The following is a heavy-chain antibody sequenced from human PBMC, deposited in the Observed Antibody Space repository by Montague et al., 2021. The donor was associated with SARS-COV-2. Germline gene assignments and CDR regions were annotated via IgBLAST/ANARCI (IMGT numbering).Heavy chain of an antibody. V-gene: IGHV6-1*01. CDR2: TYYRSKWYN. CDR3: TSGREGNYNVIDV. Sequence: CAISGDSVSSNSATWNWVRQSPSRGLEWLGRTYYRSKWYNDYAVSVRGRVTINPDTSKNQFSLQLNSVTPEDTATYYCTSGREGNYNVIDVWGQGTTVTVSS. D-gene: IGHD1-1*01. CDR1: GDSVSSNSAT. J-gene: IGHJ6*02.